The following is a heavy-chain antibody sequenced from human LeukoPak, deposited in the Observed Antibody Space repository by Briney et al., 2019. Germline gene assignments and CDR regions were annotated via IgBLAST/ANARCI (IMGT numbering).Heavy chain of an antibody. CDR2: ITYDGSEK. J-gene: IGHJ4*02. D-gene: IGHD3-22*01. V-gene: IGHV3-30*04. Sequence: GGSLRLSCEVSGFTFSSHPIHWVRQAPGKGLEWLAVITYDGSEKYYADSVKGRVTISRDNSKNTLYLQMNSLRTEDTAVYYCAKNHYDSSGYYYFDYWGQGTLVTVSS. CDR3: AKNHYDSSGYYYFDY. CDR1: GFTFSSHP.